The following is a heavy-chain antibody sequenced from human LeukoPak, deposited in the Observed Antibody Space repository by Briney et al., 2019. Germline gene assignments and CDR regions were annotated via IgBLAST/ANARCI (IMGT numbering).Heavy chain of an antibody. CDR3: AKDRAIYYDSSGYFDY. Sequence: GGSLRLSCAASGFTFSSYAMSWVRQAPGKGLEWVSAISGSGGSTYYADSVKGRFTISRDNAKNSLYLQMNSLRAEDTALYYCAKDRAIYYDSSGYFDYWGQGTLVTVSS. CDR1: GFTFSSYA. D-gene: IGHD3-22*01. CDR2: ISGSGGST. J-gene: IGHJ4*02. V-gene: IGHV3-23*01.